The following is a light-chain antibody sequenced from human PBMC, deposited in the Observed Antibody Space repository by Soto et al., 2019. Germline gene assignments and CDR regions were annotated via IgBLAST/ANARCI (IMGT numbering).Light chain of an antibody. CDR2: DVS. J-gene: IGLJ1*01. Sequence: VLTQPRSVSGSPGQSVTISCTGTSSDVGGYNYVSWYQQHPGKAPKLMIYDVSKRPSGVPDRFSGSKSGNTASLTISGLXAEDEADYYCCSYAGSYTYVFGTGTKVTVL. CDR3: CSYAGSYTYV. V-gene: IGLV2-11*01. CDR1: SSDVGGYNY.